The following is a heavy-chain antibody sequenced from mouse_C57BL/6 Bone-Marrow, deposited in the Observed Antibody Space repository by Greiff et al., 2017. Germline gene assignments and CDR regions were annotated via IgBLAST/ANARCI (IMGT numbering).Heavy chain of an antibody. V-gene: IGHV1-64*01. CDR3: AKTRYDDAMDY. J-gene: IGHJ4*01. D-gene: IGHD2-12*01. CDR2: IHPNSGST. Sequence: VQLQQPGAELVKPGASVKLSCKASGYTFTSYWMHWVKQRPGQGLEWIGMIHPNSGSTNYNETFKSKATLTVDKSSSTAYMQLSSQTSEVSAVDYGAKTRYDDAMDYWGQGTSVTVSS. CDR1: GYTFTSYW.